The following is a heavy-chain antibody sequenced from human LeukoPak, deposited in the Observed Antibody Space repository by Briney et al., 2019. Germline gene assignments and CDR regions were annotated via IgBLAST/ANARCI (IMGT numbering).Heavy chain of an antibody. CDR3: ARSPNYYYFDS. D-gene: IGHD5-24*01. CDR1: GFTFSNSV. J-gene: IGHJ4*02. V-gene: IGHV3-30*04. Sequence: PGRSLRLSFSTAGFTFSNSVIHWVRQAPGKGLEWVAVTSYDGNNQYYADSVKGRCTISRDDSKNTVYLQMNSLTPDDTAVYYCARSPNYYYFDSWGQGTLVTVSS. CDR2: TSYDGNNQ.